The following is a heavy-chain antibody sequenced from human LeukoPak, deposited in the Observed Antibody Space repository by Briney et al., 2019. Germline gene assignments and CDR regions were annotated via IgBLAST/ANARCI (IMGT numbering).Heavy chain of an antibody. Sequence: SETLSLTCTVSGGSISSSSFWGWTRRPPGKGLEWIGHIFYSGSTYYNPSLKSRVTLSVDTSDNQFSLRLTSVSAADTAIYHCARRGITYSTSYFDSWGQGILVTVSP. CDR1: GGSISSSSF. J-gene: IGHJ4*02. D-gene: IGHD6-13*01. V-gene: IGHV4-39*01. CDR3: ARRGITYSTSYFDS. CDR2: IFYSGST.